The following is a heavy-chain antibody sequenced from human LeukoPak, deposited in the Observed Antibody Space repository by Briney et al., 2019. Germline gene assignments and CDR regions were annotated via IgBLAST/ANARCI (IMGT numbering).Heavy chain of an antibody. CDR3: ARGSGWFDP. V-gene: IGHV4-34*01. CDR2: INHSGST. J-gene: IGHJ5*02. Sequence: SETLSLTCAVYGGSFSGYYWSWIRQPPGKGLEWIGEINHSGSTNYNPSLKSRVTISVDTSKNQFSLKLSSVTAADTAVYYCARGSGWFDPRGQGTLVTVSS. CDR1: GGSFSGYY.